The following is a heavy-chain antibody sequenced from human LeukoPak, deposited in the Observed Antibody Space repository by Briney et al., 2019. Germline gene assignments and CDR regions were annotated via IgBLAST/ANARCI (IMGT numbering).Heavy chain of an antibody. J-gene: IGHJ4*02. CDR1: GGSFSGYY. D-gene: IGHD1-26*01. CDR2: INHSGST. Sequence: PSETLSLTCAVYGGSFSGYYWSWIRQPPGKVLEWIGEINHSGSTNHNPSLKTRVTISLDTPKNQFSLKLSSVTAAATAVYYCASRGYRGSYGDYWGQGTLVTVSS. CDR3: ASRGYRGSYGDY. V-gene: IGHV4-34*01.